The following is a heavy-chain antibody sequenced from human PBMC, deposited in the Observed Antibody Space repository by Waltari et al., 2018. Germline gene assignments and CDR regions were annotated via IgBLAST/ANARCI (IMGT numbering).Heavy chain of an antibody. CDR2: VHRNGRT. D-gene: IGHD2-15*01. CDR3: ARDLGRGLFLDS. CDR1: GDPMSGNSW. Sequence: QLQLQESGPGLVKPSGTLSLTCVVSGDPMSGNSWWSWVRQSHDKGLEWIGQVHRNGRTNYNPPLASRAIVSLDSSMNQFSLRILSATAADTAVYYCARDLGRGLFLDSWGQGTLVTVSP. J-gene: IGHJ4*02. V-gene: IGHV4-4*02.